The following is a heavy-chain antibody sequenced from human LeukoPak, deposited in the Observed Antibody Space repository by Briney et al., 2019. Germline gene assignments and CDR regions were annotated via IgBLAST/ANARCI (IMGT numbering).Heavy chain of an antibody. CDR2: ISSSGSTI. V-gene: IGHV3-48*02. Sequence: GGSLRVSCVASGFTFSSYSMNWLRQAPGKGLEWVSYISSSGSTIYYADSVKGRFTISRDNAKNSLYLQMNSLRDEDTAVYYCASGWNDSSGGYYFDYWGQGTLVTVSS. CDR3: ASGWNDSSGGYYFDY. J-gene: IGHJ4*02. CDR1: GFTFSSYS. D-gene: IGHD3-22*01.